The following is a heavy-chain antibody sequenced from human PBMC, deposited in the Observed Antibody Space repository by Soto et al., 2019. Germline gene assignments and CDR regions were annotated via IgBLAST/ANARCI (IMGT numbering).Heavy chain of an antibody. Sequence: SETLSLTCTVSCGSISSYYWSWIRQPPGKGLEWIGYIYYSGSTNHNPSLKSRVTISVDTSKNQFSLKLSSVTAADTAVYYCARAYNWFDPWGQGTLVTVSS. J-gene: IGHJ5*02. CDR2: IYYSGST. V-gene: IGHV4-59*01. CDR3: ARAYNWFDP. CDR1: CGSISSYY.